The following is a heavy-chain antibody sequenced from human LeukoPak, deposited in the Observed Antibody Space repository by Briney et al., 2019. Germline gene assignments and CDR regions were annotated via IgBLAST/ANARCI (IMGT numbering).Heavy chain of an antibody. V-gene: IGHV1-18*01. CDR2: ISAYNGNT. CDR1: GYTFTSYG. Sequence: GASVKVSCKASGYTFTSYGISWVRQAPGQGLEWMGWISAYNGNTNYAQKLQGRVTMTTDTSTSTAYMELRSLRSDDTAVYYCARVPGIAVAGSGTAYFDYWGQGTLVTVSS. J-gene: IGHJ4*02. CDR3: ARVPGIAVAGSGTAYFDY. D-gene: IGHD6-19*01.